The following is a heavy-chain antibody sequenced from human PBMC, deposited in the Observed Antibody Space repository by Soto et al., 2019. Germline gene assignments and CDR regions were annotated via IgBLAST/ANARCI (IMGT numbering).Heavy chain of an antibody. CDR3: ARDMGGYYFEPNDY. CDR1: GYTFTSYG. J-gene: IGHJ4*02. V-gene: IGHV1-18*01. CDR2: ITANNVNT. Sequence: ASVKVSCKTSGYTFTSYGISWVRQAPGQGLEWMGWITANNVNTNYAQKFQGRVTMTTDTSTATAYMELRSLRSDDTAVYYCARDMGGYYFEPNDYWGQGTLVTAPQ. D-gene: IGHD3-22*01.